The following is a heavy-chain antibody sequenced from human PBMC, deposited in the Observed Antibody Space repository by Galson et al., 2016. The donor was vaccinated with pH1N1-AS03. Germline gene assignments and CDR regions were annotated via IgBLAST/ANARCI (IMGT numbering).Heavy chain of an antibody. CDR2: LSSRGDDA. CDR1: GFTFSTYS. J-gene: IGHJ6*02. Sequence: SLRLACAASGFTFSTYSMAWVRQAPGKRLEWVSALSSRGDDAYYADSVMGRFTISRDNPMNTLYLQMNILEAEDTAVYYCAKGQLGILFYGIHVWGQGTTVIVSS. V-gene: IGHV3-23*01. D-gene: IGHD3-9*01. CDR3: AKGQLGILFYGIHV.